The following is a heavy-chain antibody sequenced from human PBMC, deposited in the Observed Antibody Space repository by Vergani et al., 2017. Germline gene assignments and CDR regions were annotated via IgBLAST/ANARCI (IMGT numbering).Heavy chain of an antibody. D-gene: IGHD3-3*01. CDR3: GNLGGDYYYGMDV. Sequence: EVQLLESGGGLVQPGGSLRLSCAASGFTFSSYAMSWVRQAPGKGLEWVSAISGSGGSTYYADSVKGRFTISRDNSKNTLYLQMNSLRAEDTAVYYCGNLGGDYYYGMDVWGQGTTVTGSS. CDR2: ISGSGGST. J-gene: IGHJ6*02. V-gene: IGHV3-23*01. CDR1: GFTFSSYA.